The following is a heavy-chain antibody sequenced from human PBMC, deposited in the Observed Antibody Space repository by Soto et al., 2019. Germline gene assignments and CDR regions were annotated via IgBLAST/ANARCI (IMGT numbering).Heavy chain of an antibody. Sequence: QVQLVESGGGVVQPGRSLRLSCAASGFTFSSYAMHWVRQAPGKGLEWVAVISYDGSNKYYADSVKGRFTISRDNSKNTLYLQMNSLRVEDTAVYYCARAESGWWKDAFVIWGQGTMVTVSS. J-gene: IGHJ3*02. CDR1: GFTFSSYA. V-gene: IGHV3-30-3*01. CDR2: ISYDGSNK. D-gene: IGHD6-19*01. CDR3: ARAESGWWKDAFVI.